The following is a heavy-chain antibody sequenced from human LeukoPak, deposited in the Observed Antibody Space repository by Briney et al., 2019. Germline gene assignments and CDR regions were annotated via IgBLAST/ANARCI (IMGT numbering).Heavy chain of an antibody. J-gene: IGHJ4*02. CDR1: GYTLTELS. D-gene: IGHD3-9*01. CDR2: FDPEDGET. Sequence: ASVKVSCKVSGYTLTELSMHWVRQAPGKGLEWTGGFDPEDGETIYAQKFQGRVTMTEDTSTDTAYMELSSLRSEDTAVYYCATYDILTGYTFDYWGQGTLVTVSS. CDR3: ATYDILTGYTFDY. V-gene: IGHV1-24*01.